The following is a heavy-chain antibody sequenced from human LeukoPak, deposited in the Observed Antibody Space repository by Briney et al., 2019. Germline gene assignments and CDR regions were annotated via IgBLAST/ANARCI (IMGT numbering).Heavy chain of an antibody. J-gene: IGHJ4*02. V-gene: IGHV3-23*01. CDR2: ISGSGGST. CDR3: AKDVIAVAGTYPNNDY. CDR1: GFTFSSYA. Sequence: PGGSLRLSCAASGFTFSSYAMSWVRQAPGKGLEWVSTISGSGGSTYYADSVMGRFTISRDNSKNTLYLQMNSLRAEDTAVYYCAKDVIAVAGTYPNNDYWGQGTLVTVSS. D-gene: IGHD6-19*01.